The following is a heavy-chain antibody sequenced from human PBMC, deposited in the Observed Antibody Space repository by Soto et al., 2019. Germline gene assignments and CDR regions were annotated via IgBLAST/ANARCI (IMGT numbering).Heavy chain of an antibody. CDR2: INPHGGST. CDR3: ARSSGGNFGIIIEGSNWFDP. Sequence: ASVKVSCKAPGDTFTSYYLNWVRQAPGQGLEWMGVINPHGGSTKYAQKFQGRATMTRDTSRSTVYMELRSLRSDDTAIYYCARSSGGNFGIIIEGSNWFDPWGQGTLVTVPQ. CDR1: GDTFTSYY. V-gene: IGHV1-46*01. J-gene: IGHJ5*02. D-gene: IGHD3-3*01.